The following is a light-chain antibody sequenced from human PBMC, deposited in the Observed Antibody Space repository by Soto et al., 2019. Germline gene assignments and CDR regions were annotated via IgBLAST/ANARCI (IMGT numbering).Light chain of an antibody. CDR3: QQYNNWST. CDR1: HSVSNN. V-gene: IGKV3-15*01. Sequence: EIVMPQSPSTLSVSPGARATLSCRASHSVSNNLAWYQKKPGQAPRLLIYGASTRATGIPARFSGSGSGTEFTRTISSLQSEDVAVYDCQQYNNWSTFGQGTKVEIK. CDR2: GAS. J-gene: IGKJ1*01.